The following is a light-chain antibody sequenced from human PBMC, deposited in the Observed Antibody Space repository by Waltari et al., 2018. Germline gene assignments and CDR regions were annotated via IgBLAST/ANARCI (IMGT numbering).Light chain of an antibody. CDR1: HTITTY. CDR3: QQSYETPLT. Sequence: DTQMTQSPSSLSASVGDRVTITCRASHTITTYLNWYQQKPGKAPKVLISAASTLHSGVPSRFSGSGSGTYFTLTSSSLQHEDLATYYCQQSYETPLTFGGGTRVEIK. V-gene: IGKV1-39*01. J-gene: IGKJ4*01. CDR2: AAS.